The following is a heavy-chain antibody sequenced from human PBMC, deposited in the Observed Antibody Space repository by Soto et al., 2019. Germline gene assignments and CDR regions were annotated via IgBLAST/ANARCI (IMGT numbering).Heavy chain of an antibody. J-gene: IGHJ2*01. CDR1: GFTFSNFW. V-gene: IGHV3-74*01. Sequence: EVQLEESGGGSIQPGGSLRLSCSVSGFTFSNFWMHWVRQIPGKGLVWVARINGDGTSNKYADSVKGRFTISRDNVKNTLYLQMKSLNVDDTAMYYCVRDFDWYFDVWGRGTLVTVSS. CDR3: VRDFDWYFDV. CDR2: INGDGTSN.